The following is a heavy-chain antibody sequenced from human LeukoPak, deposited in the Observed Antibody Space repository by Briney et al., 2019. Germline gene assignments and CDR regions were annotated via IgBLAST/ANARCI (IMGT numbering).Heavy chain of an antibody. CDR3: ATRGS. CDR1: GFTVSSDI. CDR2: VHIAGDI. V-gene: IGHV3-53*01. Sequence: GGSLRLSCAASGFTVSSDIVYWVRQAPGKGLEWVSIVHIAGDIFYADSVKGRFSISRSNSKNTMYLQMNSLRAEATAVYYCATRGSWGQGTLVTVSS. J-gene: IGHJ5*02. D-gene: IGHD5-12*01.